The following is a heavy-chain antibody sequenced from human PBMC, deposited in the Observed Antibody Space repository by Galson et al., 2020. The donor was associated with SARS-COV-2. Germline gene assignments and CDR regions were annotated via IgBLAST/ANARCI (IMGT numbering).Heavy chain of an antibody. D-gene: IGHD2-2*02. CDR3: ATPYCSSTSCYKYYGMDV. CDR1: GFTFSSYA. Sequence: ESLKISCAASGFTFSSYAMSWVRQAPGKGLEWVSAISGSGGSTYYADSVKGRFTISRDNSKNTLYLQMNSLRAEDTAVYYCATPYCSSTSCYKYYGMDVWGQGTTVTVSS. V-gene: IGHV3-23*01. CDR2: ISGSGGST. J-gene: IGHJ6*02.